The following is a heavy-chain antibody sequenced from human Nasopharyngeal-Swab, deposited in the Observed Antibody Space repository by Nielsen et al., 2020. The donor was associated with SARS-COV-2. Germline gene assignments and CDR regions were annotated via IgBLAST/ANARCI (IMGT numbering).Heavy chain of an antibody. CDR2: TSFDGSNK. CDR3: AKGLRVGSAYYFYYYMDV. D-gene: IGHD1-26*01. CDR1: GFTFSIYG. Sequence: GGSLRLSCATSGFTFSIYGMHWVRQAPGKGLEWVAVTSFDGSNKSYADSVKGRFTISKDYAQNTLYLHMNSLRAEDTAVYYCAKGLRVGSAYYFYYYMDVWGKGTTVTVSS. J-gene: IGHJ6*03. V-gene: IGHV3-30*05.